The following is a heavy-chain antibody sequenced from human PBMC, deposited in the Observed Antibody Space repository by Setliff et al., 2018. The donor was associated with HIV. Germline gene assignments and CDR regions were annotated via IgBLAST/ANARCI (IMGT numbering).Heavy chain of an antibody. J-gene: IGHJ6*02. V-gene: IGHV4-39*01. CDR3: ARLRTGGYYYYGMDV. CDR1: GGSIRSNNW. CDR2: IYYSGST. D-gene: IGHD2-15*01. Sequence: SETLSLTCAVSGGSIRSNNWWSWVRQPPGKGLEWIGSIYYSGSTYYNPSLKSRVTISVDTPKNQFSLKLSSVTAADTAVYYCARLRTGGYYYYGMDVWGQGTTVTVSS.